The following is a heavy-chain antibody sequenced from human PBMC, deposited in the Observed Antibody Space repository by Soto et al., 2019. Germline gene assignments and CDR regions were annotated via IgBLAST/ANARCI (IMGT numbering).Heavy chain of an antibody. V-gene: IGHV3-74*01. CDR2: INSDGSST. Sequence: EVQLVESGGGLVQPGGSLRLSCEASGFTFSTFWMHWVRQAPGKGLVWVSRINSDGSSTYYADSVKGRVTIPRDNAKNTLYLQLNSLRPEDTAVYYCAIDFEYWGEGTLVTVSS. CDR1: GFTFSTFW. CDR3: AIDFEY. J-gene: IGHJ4*01.